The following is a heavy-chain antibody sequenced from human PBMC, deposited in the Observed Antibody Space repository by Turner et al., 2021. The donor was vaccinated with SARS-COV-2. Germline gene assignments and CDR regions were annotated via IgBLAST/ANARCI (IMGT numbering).Heavy chain of an antibody. D-gene: IGHD3-22*01. CDR1: GFTFSNYA. CDR3: ARDWRYYYDSSGYFDY. J-gene: IGHJ4*02. V-gene: IGHV3-23*01. CDR2: MSGGGGTT. Sequence: VQLLESGGGLVQPGGSLRLSCAASGFTFSNYAMSWVRQAPGKGLEWVSAMSGGGGTTYPADSVKGRFTISRDNSMNTLFLQMNSLRAEDTAIYYCARDWRYYYDSSGYFDYWGQGTLVTVSS.